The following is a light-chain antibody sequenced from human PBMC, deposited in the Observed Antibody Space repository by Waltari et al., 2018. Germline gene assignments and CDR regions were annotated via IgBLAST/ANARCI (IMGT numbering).Light chain of an antibody. Sequence: QSALTQPASVSGSPGQSITISCTGTSSDIGSYNLVSWYQPHTGKVPKLIIYEVIKLPSGISDRFAGSKSSNTASLTMAGLQAEDEADYYGSSNAAGSSYVVFGGGTRLTVL. J-gene: IGLJ2*01. CDR3: SSNAAGSSYVV. CDR1: SSDIGSYNL. V-gene: IGLV2-23*02. CDR2: EVI.